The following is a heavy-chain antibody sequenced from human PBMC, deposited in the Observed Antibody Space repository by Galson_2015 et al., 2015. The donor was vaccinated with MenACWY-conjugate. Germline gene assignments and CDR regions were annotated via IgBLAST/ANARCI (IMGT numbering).Heavy chain of an antibody. D-gene: IGHD2-21*02. CDR1: GFTVSSNC. V-gene: IGHV3-66*02. CDR2: IYSGGTT. Sequence: SLRLSCAASGFTVSSNCMNWVRQTPGKGLEWVSVIYSGGTTYYADSVKGRFTISRDSSKNTLYLQMHSLIPEDTAVYYCARDRANVVVTATYYFYGMDVWGQGTTVTVSS. J-gene: IGHJ6*02. CDR3: ARDRANVVVTATYYFYGMDV.